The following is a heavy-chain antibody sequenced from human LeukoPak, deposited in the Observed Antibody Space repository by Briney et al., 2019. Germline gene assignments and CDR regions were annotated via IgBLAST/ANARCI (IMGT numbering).Heavy chain of an antibody. CDR1: GGTFSSYA. D-gene: IGHD5-18*01. CDR2: IIPILGIA. CDR3: ARVQRDTAMAPEGRYFDY. V-gene: IGHV1-69*04. J-gene: IGHJ4*02. Sequence: ASVRASCKASGGTFSSYAISWVRQAPGQGLEWMGRIIPILGIANYAQKFQGRVTITADKSTSTAYMELSSLRSEDTAVYYCARVQRDTAMAPEGRYFDYWGQGTLVTVSS.